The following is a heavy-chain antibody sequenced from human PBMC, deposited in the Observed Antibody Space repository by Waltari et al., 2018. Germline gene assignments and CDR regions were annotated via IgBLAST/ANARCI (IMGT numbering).Heavy chain of an antibody. J-gene: IGHJ3*02. D-gene: IGHD3-16*01. V-gene: IGHV3-53*01. Sequence: EVQLVESGGGLIQPGGSLRLSCEDSGFSVSNSYVSWVRQAPGKGLEWISFIYGVDSTLYVDSVKGQFTVSRDNSKNTVHLQMNSVRVDDTAVYYCATFSNWVHDTFDIWGQGTLVSVSS. CDR1: GFSVSNSY. CDR3: ATFSNWVHDTFDI. CDR2: IYGVDST.